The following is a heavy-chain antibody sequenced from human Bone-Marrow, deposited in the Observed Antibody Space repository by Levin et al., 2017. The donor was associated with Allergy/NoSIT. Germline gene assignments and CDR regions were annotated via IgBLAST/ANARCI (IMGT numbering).Heavy chain of an antibody. D-gene: IGHD5-12*01. CDR2: IYSDGNT. Sequence: GGSLRLSCAASGITVSTSYMAWVRQDPGKGLEWVSIIYSDGNTYHADSVKGRFTISRDNSKNTPYLQMNSLSAGDTAVYYCASEYHGYALYWGQGTLVTVSS. V-gene: IGHV3-53*01. J-gene: IGHJ4*02. CDR3: ASEYHGYALY. CDR1: GITVSTSY.